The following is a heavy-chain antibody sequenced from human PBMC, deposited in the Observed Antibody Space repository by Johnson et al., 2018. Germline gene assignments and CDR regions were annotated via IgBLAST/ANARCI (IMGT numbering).Heavy chain of an antibody. Sequence: LSCAASGFTFSSYGMHWVRQAPGKGLEWVAVISYDGSNKYYADSVKGRFTISRDNSKNTVYLQMNSMRAEDTAVYFCAKKDYGPTEYFQHWGQGTLVTVSS. J-gene: IGHJ1*01. V-gene: IGHV3-30*18. CDR1: GFTFSSYG. CDR2: ISYDGSNK. CDR3: AKKDYGPTEYFQH. D-gene: IGHD4-17*01.